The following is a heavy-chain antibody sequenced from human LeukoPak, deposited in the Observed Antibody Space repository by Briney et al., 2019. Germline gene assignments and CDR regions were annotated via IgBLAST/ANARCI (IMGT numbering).Heavy chain of an antibody. D-gene: IGHD2-2*01. Sequence: EASVKVSCKASGGTFSSYAISWVRQAPGQGLEWMGGIIPIFGTANYAQKFQGRVTITADESTSTAYMELSSLRSEDTAVYYCARDYMLYCSSTSCPAFYGMDVWGQGTTVTVSS. J-gene: IGHJ6*02. CDR2: IIPIFGTA. CDR1: GGTFSSYA. V-gene: IGHV1-69*13. CDR3: ARDYMLYCSSTSCPAFYGMDV.